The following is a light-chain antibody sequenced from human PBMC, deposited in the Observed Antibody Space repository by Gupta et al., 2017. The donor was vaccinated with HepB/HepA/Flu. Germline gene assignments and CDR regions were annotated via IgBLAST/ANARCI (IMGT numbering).Light chain of an antibody. V-gene: IGKV3-11*01. CDR1: QSVSSY. CDR3: QQRSNWPPS. Sequence: EIVLTQSPATLSLSPGERATLSCRASQSVSSYLAWYQQKPGQAPRLLTYDASNRVTGIPARFSGSGSGTDFTLTISSLEPEDFAVYYCQQRSNWPPSFGQGTRLEIK. J-gene: IGKJ5*01. CDR2: DAS.